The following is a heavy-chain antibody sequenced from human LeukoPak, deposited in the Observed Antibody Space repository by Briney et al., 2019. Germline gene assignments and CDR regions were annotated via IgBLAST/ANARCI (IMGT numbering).Heavy chain of an antibody. CDR2: IYSGGNT. V-gene: IGHV3-53*01. D-gene: IGHD5-12*01. CDR1: GFTVSSYY. CDR3: ARGPGTGYAYAIFDY. J-gene: IGHJ4*02. Sequence: GGSLRLSCAASGFTVSSYYMSWVRQAPGEGLEWVSVIYSGGNTYYADSVKGRFTISRDNSKNTLYLQMNSLRAEDTAVYYCARGPGTGYAYAIFDYWGQGTLVTVSS.